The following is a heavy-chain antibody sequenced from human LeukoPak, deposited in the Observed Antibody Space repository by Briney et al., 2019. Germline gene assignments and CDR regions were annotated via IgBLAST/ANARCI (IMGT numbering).Heavy chain of an antibody. CDR2: ISGSSSHI. V-gene: IGHV3-21*06. Sequence: PGGSLRLSCVVSGFTFSNYSMNWVRQAPGKGLEWLSSISGSSSHIYYADSVKGRFTISRDNANNFLYLQMNSLRAEDTAVYYCATETNGRHYDYWGQGTLLTVSS. J-gene: IGHJ4*02. D-gene: IGHD1-14*01. CDR1: GFTFSNYS. CDR3: ATETNGRHYDY.